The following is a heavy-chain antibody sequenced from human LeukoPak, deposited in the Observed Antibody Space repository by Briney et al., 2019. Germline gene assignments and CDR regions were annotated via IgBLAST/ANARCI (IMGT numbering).Heavy chain of an antibody. CDR1: GDSINSLDL. V-gene: IGHV4-4*02. J-gene: IGHJ4*02. CDR2: MYLSGTT. D-gene: IGHD6-13*01. CDR3: ARVRGSTSWHYFDY. Sequence: PSETLSLTCTVSGDSINSLDLWSWVRQPPGKGLEWIGEMYLSGTTHSNPSVKSRVTISIDKSKNQFFLNLSSVTAADTAVYYCARVRGSTSWHYFDYWGQGTLVTVSS.